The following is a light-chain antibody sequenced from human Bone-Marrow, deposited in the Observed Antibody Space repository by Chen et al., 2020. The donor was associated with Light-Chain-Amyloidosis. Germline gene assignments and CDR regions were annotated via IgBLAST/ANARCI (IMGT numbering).Light chain of an antibody. CDR1: NIGSTS. CDR2: DDS. CDR3: QVWDRSSDRPV. Sequence: SYVLTQPSSVPGAPGQTATIACGGTNIGSTSVHWYQQTPGQAPLLVVYDDSDRPSGIPERLSGSNSGNTATLTISRVEAGDEADYYCQVWDRSSDRPVFGGGTKLTVL. V-gene: IGLV3-21*02. J-gene: IGLJ3*02.